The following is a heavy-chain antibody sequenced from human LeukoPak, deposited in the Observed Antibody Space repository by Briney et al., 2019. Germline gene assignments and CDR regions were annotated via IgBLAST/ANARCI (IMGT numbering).Heavy chain of an antibody. J-gene: IGHJ4*02. CDR3: ARLTDYFDSSGSYYFDY. D-gene: IGHD3-22*01. CDR1: GGSISSYY. Sequence: SSETLSLTCTVSGGSISSYYWGWIRQPPGKGLEWIGSIYYAGRTYFNPSLKSRVTISVDTSKSQFSLKLSSVTAADTAVYFCARLTDYFDSSGSYYFDYWGQGTLVTVSS. V-gene: IGHV4-39*01. CDR2: IYYAGRT.